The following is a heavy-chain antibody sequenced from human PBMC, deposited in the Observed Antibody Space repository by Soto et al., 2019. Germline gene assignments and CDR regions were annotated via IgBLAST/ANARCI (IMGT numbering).Heavy chain of an antibody. CDR3: AKTDRRDIVAPVPRGVAFDI. CDR1: GFTFSSYA. V-gene: IGHV3-23*01. D-gene: IGHD5-12*01. J-gene: IGHJ3*02. CDR2: ISGSGGST. Sequence: GVSLRLSCAASGFTFSSYAMSWVRQAPGKGLEWVSAISGSGGSTYYADSVKGRFTISRDNSKNTLYLQMNSLRAEDTAVYYCAKTDRRDIVAPVPRGVAFDIWGQGTMVTVSS.